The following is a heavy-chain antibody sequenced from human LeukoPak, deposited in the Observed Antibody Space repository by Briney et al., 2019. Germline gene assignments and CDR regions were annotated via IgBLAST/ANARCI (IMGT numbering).Heavy chain of an antibody. CDR3: ARGGSITIFGVVTESDFDY. D-gene: IGHD3-3*01. J-gene: IGHJ4*02. V-gene: IGHV4-31*03. CDR1: GGSISSGGYY. Sequence: SQTLSLTCTVSGGSISSGGYYWSWIRQHPGKGLEWIGYIYYSGSTYYNPSLKSRVTISVDTSKNQFSLKLSSVTAADTAVYYCARGGSITIFGVVTESDFDYWGQGTLVTVSS. CDR2: IYYSGST.